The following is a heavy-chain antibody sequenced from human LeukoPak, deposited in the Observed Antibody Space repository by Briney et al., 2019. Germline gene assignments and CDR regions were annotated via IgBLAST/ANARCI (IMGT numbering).Heavy chain of an antibody. CDR3: ARDKPRGSYYGSVFDS. D-gene: IGHD1-26*01. Sequence: GGSLRLSCEASGFTFSSYWMSWVRQAPGKGLEWVANIRDDGGEIYYVDSVKGRFTISRDNAKSSLFLQMNSLRAEDAAVYYCARDKPRGSYYGSVFDSWGQGTLVTVSS. V-gene: IGHV3-7*01. CDR2: IRDDGGEI. J-gene: IGHJ4*02. CDR1: GFTFSSYW.